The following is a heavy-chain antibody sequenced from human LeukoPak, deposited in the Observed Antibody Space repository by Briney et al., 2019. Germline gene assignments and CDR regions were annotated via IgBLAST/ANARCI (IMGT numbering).Heavy chain of an antibody. D-gene: IGHD3-16*02. CDR3: ARQSLRAFDI. J-gene: IGHJ3*02. Sequence: SETLSLTCTVSGGSISRYYWSWIRQPPGKGLEWIGYIYYSGSTNYNPSLKSRVTISVDTSKNQFSLRLSSVTAADTAVYYCARQSLRAFDIWGQGTMVTVSS. V-gene: IGHV4-59*08. CDR1: GGSISRYY. CDR2: IYYSGST.